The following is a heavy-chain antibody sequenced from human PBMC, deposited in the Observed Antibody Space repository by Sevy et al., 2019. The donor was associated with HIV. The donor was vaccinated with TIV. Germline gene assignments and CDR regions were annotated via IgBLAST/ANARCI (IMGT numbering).Heavy chain of an antibody. J-gene: IGHJ4*02. CDR1: GFTFSSYG. D-gene: IGHD2-2*01. CDR2: IISTSNFI. CDR3: ARGEYCSSTTCSYFDY. Sequence: GGSLRLSCAASGFTFSSYGMNWVRQAPGKGLEWVSSIISTSNFIYYADSVKGRFTISRDNAKNSLYLQMNSLRAEDTAVYYCARGEYCSSTTCSYFDYWGQGTLVTVSS. V-gene: IGHV3-21*01.